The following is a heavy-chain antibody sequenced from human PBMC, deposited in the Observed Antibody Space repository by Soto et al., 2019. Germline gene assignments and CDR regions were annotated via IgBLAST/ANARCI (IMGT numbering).Heavy chain of an antibody. D-gene: IGHD2-15*01. CDR2: ISGSGDTT. V-gene: IGHV3-23*01. Sequence: GGSLTLSCASSGFTFTSYAMTWVRRAPGKGLEWVSAISGSGDTTDYADSVRGRFTISRDNSKKTLYLQMNSLSAEDTAVYYCAKVPYCTSPLYCDYWGQGTLVTVSS. J-gene: IGHJ4*02. CDR3: AKVPYCTSPLYCDY. CDR1: GFTFTSYA.